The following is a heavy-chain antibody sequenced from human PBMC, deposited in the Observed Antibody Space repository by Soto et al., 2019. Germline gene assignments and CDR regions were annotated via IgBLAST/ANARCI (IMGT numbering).Heavy chain of an antibody. V-gene: IGHV3-23*01. Sequence: EVQLLESGGDLIEPGGSQRLSCAASGFNFSSYAMSWVRQAPGKGLGWVSAISSSGGSTFYADSVKGRFTISRGNSRNKLYLQMNSLRADDTAIYYCAKYQPMTQPRPYFDYWGQGTLVTVSS. CDR3: AKYQPMTQPRPYFDY. J-gene: IGHJ4*02. CDR1: GFNFSSYA. CDR2: ISSSGGST. D-gene: IGHD3-22*01.